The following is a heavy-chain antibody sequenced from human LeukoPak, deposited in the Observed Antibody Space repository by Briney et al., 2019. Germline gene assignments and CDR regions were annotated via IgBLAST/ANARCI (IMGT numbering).Heavy chain of an antibody. J-gene: IGHJ4*02. CDR2: ISAYNGNT. CDR3: ARLNTAMVLYYFDY. V-gene: IGHV1-18*01. Sequence: GASVKVSCKAAGYTFTSYGISWGRQAPGQGLEWRGWISAYNGNTNYAQKLQGRVTMTTDTSTSTAYMELRSLRSDDTAVYYCARLNTAMVLYYFDYWGQGTLVTVSS. D-gene: IGHD5-18*01. CDR1: GYTFTSYG.